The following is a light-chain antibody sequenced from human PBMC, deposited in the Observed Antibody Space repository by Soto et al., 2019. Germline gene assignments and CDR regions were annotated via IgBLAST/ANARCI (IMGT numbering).Light chain of an antibody. Sequence: EIVLTQSPGTLSWSPGERATLSCRASQSVSSSYLAWYQQKPGQAPRLLIYGASSRATGIPDRFSGSGSGTDFTLTISRLEPEDFAVYYCQQYGSSPRNTFGQGTKVDIK. J-gene: IGKJ2*01. CDR1: QSVSSSY. CDR3: QQYGSSPRNT. V-gene: IGKV3-20*01. CDR2: GAS.